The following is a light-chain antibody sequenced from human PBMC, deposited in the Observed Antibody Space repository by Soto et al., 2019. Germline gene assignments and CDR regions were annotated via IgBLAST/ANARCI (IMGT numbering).Light chain of an antibody. J-gene: IGKJ4*01. CDR2: AAS. CDR3: KQSKSFPLT. Sequence: DIEITQSPSSLSASVGDRVTITCRASQSISIHLNWYQQKAGKAPKLLIYAASSLQSGVPSRFSASGSGTDFTLTINGLQPEDLATYYCKQSKSFPLTFGRTGPRWIS. CDR1: QSISIH. V-gene: IGKV1-39*01.